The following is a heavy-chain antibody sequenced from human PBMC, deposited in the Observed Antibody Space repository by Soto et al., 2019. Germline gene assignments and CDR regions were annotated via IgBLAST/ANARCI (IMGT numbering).Heavy chain of an antibody. J-gene: IGHJ5*02. CDR2: INSNSGGT. CDR1: GYTFTANY. D-gene: IGHD1-7*01. CDR3: ARGTGTSWFDP. Sequence: ASVKVSCKASGYTFTANYIHWVRQAPGQGLEWMGWINSNSGGTKYAQNFQGRVTLTRDTSISTVYMDLSRLISDDTAVYYCARGTGTSWFDPWGRGTLVTVSS. V-gene: IGHV1-2*02.